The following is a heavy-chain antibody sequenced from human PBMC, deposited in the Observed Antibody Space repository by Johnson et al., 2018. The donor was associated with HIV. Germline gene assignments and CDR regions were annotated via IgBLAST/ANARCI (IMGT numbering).Heavy chain of an antibody. CDR1: GFTFSSYG. Sequence: QVQLVESGGGVVQPGRSLRLSCAASGFTFSSYGMHWVRQAPGKGLEWVAVISYDGSNKYYADSVKGRFTISRDNSKNTLYLQMNSLGAEDTAVYYFARGGQAVGFEFRGQGTIVPGS. V-gene: IGHV3-30*19. J-gene: IGHJ3*01. CDR3: ARGGQAVGFEF. D-gene: IGHD3-16*01. CDR2: ISYDGSNK.